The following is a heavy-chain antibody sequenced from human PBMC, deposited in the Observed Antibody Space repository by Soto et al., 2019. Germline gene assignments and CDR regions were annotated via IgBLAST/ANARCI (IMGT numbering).Heavy chain of an antibody. D-gene: IGHD2-15*01. CDR3: AEWARYCSGADCRA. CDR2: ISGSGTIT. CDR1: GFPFSSRA. J-gene: IGHJ5*02. Sequence: EVQLLESGGGLVQPGGSLRLSCAASGFPFSSRAMSWVRQAPGKGLEWVSAISGSGTITYYADSVKGRFTISRDTSKNPIYLQMNSLRADDTAVYYCAEWARYCSGADCRAWGQGTLVTVSS. V-gene: IGHV3-23*01.